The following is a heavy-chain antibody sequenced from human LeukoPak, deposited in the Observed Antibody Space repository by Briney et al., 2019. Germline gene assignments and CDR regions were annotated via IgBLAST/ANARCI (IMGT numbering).Heavy chain of an antibody. V-gene: IGHV1-2*02. Sequence: ASVKVSCKASGYTFTSYYMHWVRQAPGQGLEWMGCININNGDTHSAQKFRGRVTMTRDTSIGTAYMELSGLISDDTAVYYCARDGSRTAFDIWGQGTIVTVSS. D-gene: IGHD6-13*01. J-gene: IGHJ3*02. CDR3: ARDGSRTAFDI. CDR1: GYTFTSYY. CDR2: ININNGDT.